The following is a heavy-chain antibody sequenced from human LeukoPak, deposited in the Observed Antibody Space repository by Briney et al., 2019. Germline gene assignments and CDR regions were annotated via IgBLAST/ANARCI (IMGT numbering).Heavy chain of an antibody. J-gene: IGHJ6*03. CDR3: ARGETGYSSSWNHYYYMDA. V-gene: IGHV3-20*04. CDR1: GFTFSSYE. D-gene: IGHD6-13*01. Sequence: PGGSLRLSCAASGFTFSSYEMNWVRQAPGKGLEWVSGINWNGGSTGYADSVKGRFTISRDNAKNSLYLQMNSLRAEDTALYYCARGETGYSSSWNHYYYMDAWGKGTTVTVSS. CDR2: INWNGGST.